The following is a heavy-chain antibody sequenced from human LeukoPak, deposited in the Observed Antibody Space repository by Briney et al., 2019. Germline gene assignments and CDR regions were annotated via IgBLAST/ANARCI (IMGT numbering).Heavy chain of an antibody. J-gene: IGHJ4*02. CDR2: IYYSGST. D-gene: IGHD5-12*01. V-gene: IGHV4-39*07. Sequence: SETLSLTCTVSGGSISSSYYWGWIRQPPGKGLEWIGSIYYSGSTYYNPPLKSRVTISVDTSKNQFSLKLSSVTAADTAVYYCARGRGIVATIRRDFDYWGQGTLVTVSS. CDR3: ARGRGIVATIRRDFDY. CDR1: GGSISSSYY.